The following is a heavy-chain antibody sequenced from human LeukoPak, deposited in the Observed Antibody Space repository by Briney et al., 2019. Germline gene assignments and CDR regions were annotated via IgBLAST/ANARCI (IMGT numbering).Heavy chain of an antibody. Sequence: GGSLRLSCAASGFTFDDYGMSWVRQAPAKGLEWVSGINWNGGSTGYADSVKGRFTISRDNAKNSLYLQMNSLRAEDTALYHCARWRFGRSTNSFDPWGQGTLVTVSS. J-gene: IGHJ5*02. CDR2: INWNGGST. CDR3: ARWRFGRSTNSFDP. CDR1: GFTFDDYG. D-gene: IGHD3-10*01. V-gene: IGHV3-20*01.